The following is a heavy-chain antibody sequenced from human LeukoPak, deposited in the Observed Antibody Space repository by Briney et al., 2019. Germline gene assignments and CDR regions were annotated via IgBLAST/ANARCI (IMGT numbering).Heavy chain of an antibody. J-gene: IGHJ4*02. CDR2: INPNSGGT. CDR3: AMLLEMGTINDY. D-gene: IGHD5-24*01. V-gene: IGHV1-2*02. CDR1: GYTFTGYY. Sequence: ASLKVSCKASGYTFTGYYMHWVRQAPGQGLEWMGWINPNSGGTNYAQKFQGRVTMTRDTSISTAYMELSRLRSDKTAVYYCAMLLEMGTINDYWGQGTLVTVSS.